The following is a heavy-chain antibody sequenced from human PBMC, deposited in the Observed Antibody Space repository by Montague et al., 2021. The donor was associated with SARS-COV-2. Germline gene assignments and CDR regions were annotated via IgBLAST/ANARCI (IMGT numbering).Heavy chain of an antibody. V-gene: IGHV4-59*01. CDR1: GDSMNNYY. Sequence: SENLSLTCTVSGDSMNNYYWSWIRQPPGKGLEWIGYINYSGSTHYNPSLQSRVTLSKDTSKNQFSLRLTSVTAADTAMYFCARAPIYRSSWYAYSDYWGQGTLVTVSS. J-gene: IGHJ4*02. D-gene: IGHD6-13*01. CDR2: INYSGST. CDR3: ARAPIYRSSWYAYSDY.